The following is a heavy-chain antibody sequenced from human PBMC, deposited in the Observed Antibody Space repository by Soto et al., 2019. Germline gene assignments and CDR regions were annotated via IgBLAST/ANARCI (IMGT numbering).Heavy chain of an antibody. J-gene: IGHJ6*03. Sequence: PSETMSLTCAVDGGYFSGYYLSWIRQHPGKGLEWIGEINHSGSTNYNPSLKSRVTISVDTSKNQFSLKLSSVTAADTAVYYCARKHCSGGSCYRYYYYYYMGVWGKGTTVTVSS. CDR1: GGYFSGYY. CDR2: INHSGST. V-gene: IGHV4-34*01. CDR3: ARKHCSGGSCYRYYYYYYMGV. D-gene: IGHD2-15*01.